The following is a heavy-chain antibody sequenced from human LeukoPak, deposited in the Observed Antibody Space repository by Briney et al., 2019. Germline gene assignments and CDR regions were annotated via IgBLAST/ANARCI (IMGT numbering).Heavy chain of an antibody. CDR2: IKSNFSGGTR. CDR3: ATLNGAKGYVFDY. J-gene: IGHJ4*02. D-gene: IGHD4/OR15-4a*01. CDR1: GFSFINGW. Sequence: GGSLRLSCAVSGFSFINGWMTGVRQAPGKGLEWVGRIKSNFSGGTRDYAAPVNGRFTISRDDSKNTVYLQMNSLNTEDTAVYYCATLNGAKGYVFDYWGQGTLVTVSS. V-gene: IGHV3-15*01.